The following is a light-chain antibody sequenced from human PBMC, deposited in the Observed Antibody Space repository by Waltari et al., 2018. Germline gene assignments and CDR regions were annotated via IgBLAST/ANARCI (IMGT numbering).Light chain of an antibody. Sequence: ELVLTQSPATLSFPQGETATLSCRSSHYISSNYLAWYQQKPGQAPRLLIYDASKRATGIADRVSGSGSGTDFSLTISRLEPEDFAVFYCQQYGNSPVTFSGGTKVEIK. CDR1: HYISSNY. J-gene: IGKJ4*01. CDR2: DAS. CDR3: QQYGNSPVT. V-gene: IGKV3-20*01.